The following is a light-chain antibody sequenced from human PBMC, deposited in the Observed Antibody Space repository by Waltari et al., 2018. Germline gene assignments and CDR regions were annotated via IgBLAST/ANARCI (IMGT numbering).Light chain of an antibody. V-gene: IGLV3-25*03. CDR1: ALPKQY. J-gene: IGLJ2*01. CDR3: LSAYSGGSQGV. Sequence: SYELTQPPSVSVSPGQTAKIPCSGDALPKQYTYWYQQKPAQAPLLVIYKDTDRPSGIPERFSGSSSGTTVTLTISGVQAEDEADYYCLSAYSGGSQGVFGGGTKLTVL. CDR2: KDT.